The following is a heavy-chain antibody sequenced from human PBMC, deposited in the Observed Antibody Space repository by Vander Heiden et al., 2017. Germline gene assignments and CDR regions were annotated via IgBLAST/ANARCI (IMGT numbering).Heavy chain of an antibody. CDR2: FSWNSDSI. CDR1: DFTCDDYA. V-gene: IGHV3-9*01. CDR3: ANGRGSGCGGSSAFDY. Sequence: VPLVENGGCLVQPGWTPRRSCAASDFTCDDYARHWVRQGLGKGVGWISSFSWNSDSIEYADCVKSPLANSRGNAKKALNMQMNSLRAEYSGSYYCANGRGSGCGGSSAFDYWGQGTLVTVSS. J-gene: IGHJ4*02. D-gene: IGHD3-3*01.